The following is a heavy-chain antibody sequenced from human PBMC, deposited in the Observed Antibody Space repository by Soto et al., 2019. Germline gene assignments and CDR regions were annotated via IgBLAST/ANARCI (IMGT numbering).Heavy chain of an antibody. Sequence: PSETLSLTCTVSGGSISSYYWSWIRQPPGKGLEWIGYIYYSGGTNYNPSLKSRVTISVDTSKNQFSLKLSSVTAADTAVYYCARRYGWAFDIWGQGTMVTVS. CDR3: ARRYGWAFDI. V-gene: IGHV4-59*08. D-gene: IGHD3-16*01. CDR1: GGSISSYY. J-gene: IGHJ3*02. CDR2: IYYSGGT.